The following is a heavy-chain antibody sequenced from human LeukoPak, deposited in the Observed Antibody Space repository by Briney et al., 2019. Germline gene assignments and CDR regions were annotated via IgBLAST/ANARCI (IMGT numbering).Heavy chain of an antibody. CDR2: IYYSGNT. V-gene: IGHV4-31*03. D-gene: IGHD1-1*01. J-gene: IGHJ4*02. CDR3: ATAAQNWNNAPYFDY. Sequence: SETLSLTCSVSPGSISSGGYSWSWIRQHPRKGLEWIGYIYYSGNTYYNPSLKSRVIISLDTSEIQFSLRLSSVTAADTAVYYCATAAQNWNNAPYFDYWGQGALVTVSS. CDR1: PGSISSGGYS.